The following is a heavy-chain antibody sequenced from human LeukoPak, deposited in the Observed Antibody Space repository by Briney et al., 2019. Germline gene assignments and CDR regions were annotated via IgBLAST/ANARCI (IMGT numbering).Heavy chain of an antibody. D-gene: IGHD6-19*01. J-gene: IGHJ3*02. V-gene: IGHV3-53*01. CDR1: GFTVSSKY. CDR3: ARGRSSGWSHDAFDI. CDR2: IYIGGRP. Sequence: GGSLRLSCAASGFTVSSKYMSWVRQPPGKGLGWVSVIYIGGRPYSADSVKGRLTLSRDNSKNTLYLQMNSLRAEDTAVYYCARGRSSGWSHDAFDIWGQGTMVTVSS.